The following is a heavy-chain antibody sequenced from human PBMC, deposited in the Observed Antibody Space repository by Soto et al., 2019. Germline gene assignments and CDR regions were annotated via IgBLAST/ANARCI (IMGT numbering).Heavy chain of an antibody. J-gene: IGHJ6*02. D-gene: IGHD1-26*01. CDR3: ARERSTQSSYYYYGMDV. Sequence: SETLSLTCTVSGGSISSGGYYWSWIRQHPGKGLEWIGYIYYSGSTYYNPSLKSRVTISVDTSKNQFSLKLSSVTAADTAVYYCARERSTQSSYYYYGMDVWGQGTTVTVSS. V-gene: IGHV4-31*03. CDR2: IYYSGST. CDR1: GGSISSGGYY.